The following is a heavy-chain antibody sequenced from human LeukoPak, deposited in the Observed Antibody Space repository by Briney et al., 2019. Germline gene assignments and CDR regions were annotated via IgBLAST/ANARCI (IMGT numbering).Heavy chain of an antibody. CDR3: ASWGLSYDSSGYPIDY. CDR1: GVTVSSNY. V-gene: IGHV3-53*01. Sequence: PGGSLRLSCAASGVTVSSNYMSWVRQAPGKGLEWVSVIYSGGSTYYADSVKGRFTISRDNSKNTLYLQMNSLRAEDTAVYYCASWGLSYDSSGYPIDYWGQGTLVTVSS. J-gene: IGHJ4*02. D-gene: IGHD3-22*01. CDR2: IYSGGST.